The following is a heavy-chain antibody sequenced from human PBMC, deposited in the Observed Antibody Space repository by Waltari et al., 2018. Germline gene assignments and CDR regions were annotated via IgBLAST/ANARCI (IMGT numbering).Heavy chain of an antibody. CDR1: GGSFSGYY. CDR3: ARLPITGTQWLPKEVDY. CDR2: INHSGST. V-gene: IGHV4-34*01. D-gene: IGHD6-19*01. Sequence: QVQLQQWGAGLLKPSETLSLTCAVYGGSFSGYYWSWIRQPPGKGLEWIGEINHSGSTNYNPSRKSRVTISVDTSKNQFSLKLSSVTAADTAVYYCARLPITGTQWLPKEVDYWGQGTLVTVSS. J-gene: IGHJ4*02.